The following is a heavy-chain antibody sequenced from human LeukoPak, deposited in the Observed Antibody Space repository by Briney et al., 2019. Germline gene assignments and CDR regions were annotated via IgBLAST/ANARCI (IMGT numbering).Heavy chain of an antibody. J-gene: IGHJ3*02. V-gene: IGHV4-59*08. CDR1: GGSISTYY. CDR3: ARRVVVTGIILYAFDI. D-gene: IGHD2-21*02. CDR2: VYYTGST. Sequence: PSETLSLNCTVSGGSISTYYWNWIRQPPGKGLEWIGYVYYTGSTNYNPSLKSRVTISVDTSKNQFSLKLSSVTAADTAVYYCARRVVVTGIILYAFDIWGQGTMVTASS.